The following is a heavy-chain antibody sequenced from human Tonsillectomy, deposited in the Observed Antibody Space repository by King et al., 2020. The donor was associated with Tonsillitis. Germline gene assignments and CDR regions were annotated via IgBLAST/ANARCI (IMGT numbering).Heavy chain of an antibody. CDR1: GGSISNNYYY. CDR2: IYYSGST. V-gene: IGHV4-30-4*01. D-gene: IGHD3-22*01. CDR3: AGYYDSSGYYYVHWFDP. Sequence: VQLQESGPGLVKPSQTLSLTCTVSGGSISNNYYYWSWIRQPPGKGLEGIGYIYYSGSTFYNPSLKSRVTISRYTSKNQFSLKLSSVTAADTAVYYCAGYYDSSGYYYVHWFDPWGQGTLVTVSS. J-gene: IGHJ5*02.